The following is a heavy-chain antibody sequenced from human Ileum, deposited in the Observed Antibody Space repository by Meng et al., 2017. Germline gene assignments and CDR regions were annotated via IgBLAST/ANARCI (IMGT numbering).Heavy chain of an antibody. D-gene: IGHD3-10*01. CDR2: IHHSGST. Sequence: QVQLQQWGAGLLKPSETLSLTCAVYGGSFSGYYWTWIRQPPGKGLEWIGEIHHSGSTNYNPSLKSRVTMSIDTSKIQFSLELSSVTAADAAAYYCARYGGSGSYWHFDPWGRGTLVTVSS. J-gene: IGHJ2*01. CDR1: GGSFSGYY. CDR3: ARYGGSGSYWHFDP. V-gene: IGHV4-34*01.